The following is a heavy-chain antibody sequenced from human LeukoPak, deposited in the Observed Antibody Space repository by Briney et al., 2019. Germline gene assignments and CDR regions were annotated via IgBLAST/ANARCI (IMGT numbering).Heavy chain of an antibody. V-gene: IGHV4-39*07. J-gene: IGHJ3*02. Sequence: SETLSLTCTVSGGSISSGPYYWGWIRQPPGKGLEWIGSIYYSGSTYYNPSLKSRVTMSVDTSKNQFSLKLSSVTAADTAVYYCARGPDDAFDIWGQGTMVTVSS. CDR3: ARGPDDAFDI. CDR2: IYYSGST. CDR1: GGSISSGPYY.